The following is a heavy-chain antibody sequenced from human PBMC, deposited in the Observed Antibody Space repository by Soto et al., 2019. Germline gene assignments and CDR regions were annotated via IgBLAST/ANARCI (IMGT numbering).Heavy chain of an antibody. V-gene: IGHV4-31*03. CDR1: NGSVSSDRFH. CDR2: IYYIGKT. CDR3: ARSGYSSSDFDH. D-gene: IGHD6-13*01. Sequence: SQTLSLTCTLSNGSVSSDRFHRTCIRHPPGKGLEQIGYIYYIGKTYYHPSLESRVTISIDASTNHFSLRLNYVTAAYTAVYYCARSGYSSSDFDHWAQETMVTVS. J-gene: IGHJ4*03.